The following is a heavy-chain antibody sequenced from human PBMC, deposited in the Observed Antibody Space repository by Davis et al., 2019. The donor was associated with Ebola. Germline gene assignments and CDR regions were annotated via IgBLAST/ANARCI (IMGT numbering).Heavy chain of an antibody. CDR2: IYYSGST. V-gene: IGHV4-39*01. CDR3: ARPKAVAGVYYYGMDV. D-gene: IGHD6-19*01. CDR1: GGSISSSFYY. Sequence: MPSETLSLTCTVSGGSISSSFYYWGWIRQPPGKGLEWIGSIYYSGSTYYNPSLKSRVTISVDTSKNQFSLKLSSVTAADTAVYYCARPKAVAGVYYYGMDVWGQGTTVTVSS. J-gene: IGHJ6*02.